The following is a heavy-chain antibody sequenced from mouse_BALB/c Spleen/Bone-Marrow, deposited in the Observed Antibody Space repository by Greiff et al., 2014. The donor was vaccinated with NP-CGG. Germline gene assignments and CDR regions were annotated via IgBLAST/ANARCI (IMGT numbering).Heavy chain of an antibody. CDR3: ARHEDRLRAWFAY. J-gene: IGHJ3*01. D-gene: IGHD3-2*02. Sequence: VKLVESGAELVKPGASVKLSCKASGYTFTEYIIHWVKERSGQGLEWIGWFYPGSGSIKYNEKFKDKATLTADKSSSTVYMELSRLTSEDSAVYFCARHEDRLRAWFAYWGQGTLVTVSA. CDR2: FYPGSGSI. CDR1: GYTFTEYI. V-gene: IGHV1-62-2*01.